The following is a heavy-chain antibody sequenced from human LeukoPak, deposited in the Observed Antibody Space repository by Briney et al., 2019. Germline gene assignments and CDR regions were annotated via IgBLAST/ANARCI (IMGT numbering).Heavy chain of an antibody. V-gene: IGHV4-61*02. CDR3: ARAYPQEYYFDY. Sequence: PSETLSLTCTVSGGSISSSSYYWSWIRQPAGKGLEWIGRIYTSGSTNYNPSLKSRVTMSVDTSKNQFSLKLSSVTAADTAVYYCARAYPQEYYFDYWGQGTLVTVSS. D-gene: IGHD3-10*01. CDR1: GGSISSSSYY. J-gene: IGHJ4*02. CDR2: IYTSGST.